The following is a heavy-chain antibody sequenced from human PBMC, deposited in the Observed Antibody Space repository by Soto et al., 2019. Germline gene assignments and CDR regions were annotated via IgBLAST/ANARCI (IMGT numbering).Heavy chain of an antibody. D-gene: IGHD5-12*01. Sequence: EVQLLESGGGLVQPGGSLRLSCAASGFTFSSYAMSWVRQAPGKGLEWVSAISGSGGSTYYADSVKGRFTISRDNSKNTLYLQINSLRAEDTAVYYCAKDFPFYSGYGQPMFRVYWGQGTLVTVSS. CDR2: ISGSGGST. J-gene: IGHJ4*02. V-gene: IGHV3-23*01. CDR3: AKDFPFYSGYGQPMFRVY. CDR1: GFTFSSYA.